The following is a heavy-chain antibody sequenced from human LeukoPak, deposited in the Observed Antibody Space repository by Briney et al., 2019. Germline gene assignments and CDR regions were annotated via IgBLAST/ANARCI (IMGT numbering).Heavy chain of an antibody. CDR1: GGPIRSYY. V-gene: IGHV4-59*12. CDR2: IHYSEST. CDR3: AREYCSSTSCYFGGAFDI. D-gene: IGHD2-2*01. J-gene: IGHJ3*02. Sequence: SETLSLTCTVSGGPIRSYYWSWMRQPPGKGLEWIGNIHYSESTNFNPSLKSRVAISVDTSKNQFSLKLSSVTAADTAVYYCAREYCSSTSCYFGGAFDIWGQGTMVTVSS.